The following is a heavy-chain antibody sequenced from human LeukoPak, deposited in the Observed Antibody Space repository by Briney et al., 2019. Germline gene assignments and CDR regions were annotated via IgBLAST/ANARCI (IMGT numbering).Heavy chain of an antibody. Sequence: SETLSLTCTVSGGSISSYYWSWIRQPPGKGLEWIGYIYYSGSTNYNPSLKSRVTISVDTSKNQFSLKLSSVTAADTAVYYCARHLSWGPPLPEFDPWGQGTLVTVSS. CDR1: GGSISSYY. CDR3: ARHLSWGPPLPEFDP. CDR2: IYYSGST. D-gene: IGHD1-14*01. V-gene: IGHV4-59*08. J-gene: IGHJ5*02.